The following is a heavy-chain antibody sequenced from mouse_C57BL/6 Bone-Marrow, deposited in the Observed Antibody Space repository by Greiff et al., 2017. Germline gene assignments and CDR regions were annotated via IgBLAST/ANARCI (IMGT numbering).Heavy chain of an antibody. CDR1: GYTFTSYG. Sequence: VQLQQSGAELARPGASVKLSCTASGYTFTSYGISWVKQRTGQGLEWIGEVYPRSGNTYYNEKFKGKATLTADKSSSTAYMELRSLTSGGSAVYFCARVLLLIDVWGTGTTVTVSS. D-gene: IGHD1-1*01. J-gene: IGHJ1*03. V-gene: IGHV1-81*01. CDR3: ARVLLLIDV. CDR2: VYPRSGNT.